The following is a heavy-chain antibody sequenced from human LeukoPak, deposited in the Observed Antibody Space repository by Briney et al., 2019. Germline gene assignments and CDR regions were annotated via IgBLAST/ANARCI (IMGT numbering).Heavy chain of an antibody. CDR1: GFIFSTYW. CDR3: ARSCTGGGCYSVNDAFDI. J-gene: IGHJ3*02. Sequence: GGSLRLSCAASGFIFSTYWMSWVRQAPGKGLEWVDNIKHDGSEKYFVDSVKGRFTISRDNAKNSVFLQMNSLRAEDTAVYYCARSCTGGGCYSVNDAFDIWGQGTLVTVSS. CDR2: IKHDGSEK. V-gene: IGHV3-7*03. D-gene: IGHD2-8*02.